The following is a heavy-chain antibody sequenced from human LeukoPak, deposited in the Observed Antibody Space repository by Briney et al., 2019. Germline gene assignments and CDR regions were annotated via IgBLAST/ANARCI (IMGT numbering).Heavy chain of an antibody. J-gene: IGHJ4*02. V-gene: IGHV3-66*01. CDR1: GCTVTSNH. Sequence: GESLTLTCAASGCTVTSNHMNWVRQAPGKGLEWVSIIYTGGTTHYEHSLKDRVTISKDASINTLYLQMNSLRAADTAVYYCAEDSSSYFFDFWGQGTLVSVSS. CDR2: IYTGGTT. CDR3: AEDSSSYFFDF. D-gene: IGHD6-6*01.